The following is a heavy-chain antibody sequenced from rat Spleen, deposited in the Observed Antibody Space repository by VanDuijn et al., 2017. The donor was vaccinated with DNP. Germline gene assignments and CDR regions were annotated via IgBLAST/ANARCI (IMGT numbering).Heavy chain of an antibody. Sequence: EVQLQESGPGLVKPSQSLSLTCSVTGYSITSNYRWNWIRKFPGNKLEWMGYINSAGSTKYNPSLKSRISITRDTSKNQFFLQVNSVTTEDTATYYCARLHYGLNSWGQGVMVTVSS. D-gene: IGHD4-1*01. CDR2: INSAGST. CDR3: ARLHYGLNS. J-gene: IGHJ2*01. V-gene: IGHV3-3*01. CDR1: GYSITSNYR.